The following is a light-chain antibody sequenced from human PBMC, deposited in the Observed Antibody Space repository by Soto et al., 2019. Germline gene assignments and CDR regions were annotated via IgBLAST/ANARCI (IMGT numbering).Light chain of an antibody. CDR3: QQGDSFPIA. CDR1: QGINNW. Sequence: DIQMSQSPSSVSASVGDTVTITCRASQGINNWLAWYQQKPGKAPNLLIYAASRLHSGVPSRFSGSGSGTDFTLTISSLQPEDFATYYCQQGDSFPIAFGQGTRLEIK. CDR2: AAS. V-gene: IGKV1-12*01. J-gene: IGKJ5*01.